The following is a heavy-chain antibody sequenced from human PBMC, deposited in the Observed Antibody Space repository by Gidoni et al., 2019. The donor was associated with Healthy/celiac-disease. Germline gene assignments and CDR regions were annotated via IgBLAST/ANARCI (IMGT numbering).Heavy chain of an antibody. D-gene: IGHD5-18*01. CDR3: ARRKSYSHTDY. CDR1: VGSISSSSYY. J-gene: IGHJ4*02. CDR2: IYYSGST. Sequence: PSETLSLTCTVSVGSISSSSYYWGWIRQPPGKGLEWIGSIYYSGSTYYNPSLKSRVTISVDTSKNQFSLKLSSVTAADTAVYYCARRKSYSHTDYWGQGTLVTVSS. V-gene: IGHV4-39*01.